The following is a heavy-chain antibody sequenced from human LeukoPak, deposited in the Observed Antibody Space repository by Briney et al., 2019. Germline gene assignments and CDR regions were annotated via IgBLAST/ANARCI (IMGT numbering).Heavy chain of an antibody. CDR2: IDPSDSYT. V-gene: IGHV5-10-1*01. CDR1: GYSFTNYW. CDR3: ARHTSGGFFDP. D-gene: IGHD2-15*01. Sequence: GESLKISCKGSGYSFTNYWISWVRQMPGKGLEWMGKIDPSDSYTNYSPSFQGHVTISADKSISTTYLQWSSLKASDTAMFYCARHTSGGFFDPWGQGTLVTVSS. J-gene: IGHJ5*02.